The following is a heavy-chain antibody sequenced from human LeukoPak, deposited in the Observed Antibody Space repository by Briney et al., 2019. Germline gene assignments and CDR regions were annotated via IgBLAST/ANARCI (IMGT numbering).Heavy chain of an antibody. V-gene: IGHV3-30*03. CDR3: ARDLGRVITRGYFDY. J-gene: IGHJ4*02. CDR1: GFTFSSYG. Sequence: GGSLRLSCAASGFTFSSYGMHWVRQAPGKGLEWVAVISYDGSNKYYADSVKGRFTISRDNSKNTLYLQMNSLRAEDTAVYYCARDLGRVITRGYFDYWGQGTRVTVSS. CDR2: ISYDGSNK. D-gene: IGHD3-22*01.